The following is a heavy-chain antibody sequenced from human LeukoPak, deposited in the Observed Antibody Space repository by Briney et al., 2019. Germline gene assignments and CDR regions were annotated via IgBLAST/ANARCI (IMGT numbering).Heavy chain of an antibody. D-gene: IGHD6-13*01. CDR2: IKSKTDGGTT. CDR1: GGSFSGYS. CDR3: TTWGIAAAGTLVLFDY. V-gene: IGHV3-15*01. J-gene: IGHJ4*02. Sequence: PSETLSLTCGVYGGSFSGYSWSWVRQAPGKGLEWVGRIKSKTDGGTTDYAAPVKGRFTISRDDSKNTLYLQMNSLKTEDTAVYYCTTWGIAAAGTLVLFDYWGQGTLVTVSS.